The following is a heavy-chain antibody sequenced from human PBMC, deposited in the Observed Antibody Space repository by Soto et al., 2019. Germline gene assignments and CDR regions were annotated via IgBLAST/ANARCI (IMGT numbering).Heavy chain of an antibody. CDR3: ARDDLYGSHAFDI. CDR2: INPNSGGT. CDR1: GYTLTGYY. Sequence: ASVKVSCKASGYTLTGYYMHWVRQAPGQGLEWMGWINPNSGGTNYAQKFQGRVTMTRGTSISTAYMELSRLRSDDTAVYYCARDDLYGSHAFDIWGQGTMVTVSS. V-gene: IGHV1-2*02. D-gene: IGHD3-16*01. J-gene: IGHJ3*02.